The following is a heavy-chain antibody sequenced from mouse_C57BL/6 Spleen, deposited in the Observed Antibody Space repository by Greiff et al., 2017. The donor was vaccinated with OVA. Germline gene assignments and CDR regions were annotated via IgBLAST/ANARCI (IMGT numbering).Heavy chain of an antibody. CDR3: ASNWDGGAWFAY. CDR1: GYSITSGYD. V-gene: IGHV3-1*01. Sequence: EVKLMESGPGMVKPSQSLSLTCTVTGYSITSGYDWHWIRHFPGNKLEWMGYISYSGSTNYNPSLKSRISITHDTSKNHFFLKLNSVTTEDTATYYCASNWDGGAWFAYWGQGTLVTVSA. CDR2: ISYSGST. D-gene: IGHD4-1*01. J-gene: IGHJ3*01.